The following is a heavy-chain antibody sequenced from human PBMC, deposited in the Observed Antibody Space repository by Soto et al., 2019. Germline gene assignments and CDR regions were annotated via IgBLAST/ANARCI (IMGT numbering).Heavy chain of an antibody. CDR2: IVVGSGNT. D-gene: IGHD3-22*01. Sequence: SVKVSCKASGFTFTSYAVQWVRQARGQRLEWIGWIVVGSGNTNYAQKFQERVTITRDMSTSTAYMELSSLRSEDTAVYYCAADPTYSYDSRGGRFAIWGQGTMVTVSS. CDR3: AADPTYSYDSRGGRFAI. CDR1: GFTFTSYA. J-gene: IGHJ3*02. V-gene: IGHV1-58*01.